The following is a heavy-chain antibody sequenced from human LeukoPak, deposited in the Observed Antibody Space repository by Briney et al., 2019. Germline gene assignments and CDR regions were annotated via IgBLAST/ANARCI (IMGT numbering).Heavy chain of an antibody. J-gene: IGHJ5*02. D-gene: IGHD5-12*01. V-gene: IGHV4-34*01. Sequence: PSETLSLTCAVYGESFSGYYWSWIRQPPGKGLEWIGEINHSGSTNYNPSLKSRVTISVDTSKNQFSLKLTSVTAADTAIYYCARDGRSGYEDLWGPGTLVTVSS. CDR3: ARDGRSGYEDL. CDR2: INHSGST. CDR1: GESFSGYY.